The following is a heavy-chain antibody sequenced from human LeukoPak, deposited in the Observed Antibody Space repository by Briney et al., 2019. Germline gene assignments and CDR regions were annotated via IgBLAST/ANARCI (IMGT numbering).Heavy chain of an antibody. CDR2: INHSGST. D-gene: IGHD3-10*01. CDR3: ASHVLLWFGELWSNWFDP. CDR1: GGSFSGYY. J-gene: IGHJ5*02. Sequence: PSETLSLTCAVYGGSFSGYYWSWIRQPPGKGLEWIGEINHSGSTNYNPSLKSRVTISVDTSKNQFSLKLSSVTAAGTAVYYCASHVLLWFGELWSNWFDPWGQGTLVTVSS. V-gene: IGHV4-34*01.